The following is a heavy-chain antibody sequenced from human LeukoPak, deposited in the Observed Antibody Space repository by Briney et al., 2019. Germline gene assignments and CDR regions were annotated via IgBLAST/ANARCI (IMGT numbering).Heavy chain of an antibody. D-gene: IGHD5-24*01. Sequence: GGSLRLSCAASGFTFSSYAMSWVRLAPGKGLEWVSAISGSGGSTYYADSVKGRFTISRDNSKNTLYLQMNSLRAEDTAVYYCAKGGGMATMKPFDYWGQGTLVTVSS. CDR3: AKGGGMATMKPFDY. CDR2: ISGSGGST. V-gene: IGHV3-23*01. J-gene: IGHJ4*02. CDR1: GFTFSSYA.